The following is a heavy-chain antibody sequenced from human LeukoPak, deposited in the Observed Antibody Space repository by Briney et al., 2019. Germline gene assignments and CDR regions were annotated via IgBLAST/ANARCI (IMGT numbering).Heavy chain of an antibody. CDR2: ISYDGSNK. D-gene: IGHD2-2*01. Sequence: GGSLRLSCAASGFTLSSYGMHWVGQAPGKGLEWVAVISYDGSNKYYADSVKGRFTISRDNSKNTLYLQMNSLRAEDTAVYYCAKDCSSTSCAWGHGPLVTVSS. J-gene: IGHJ5*01. CDR3: AKDCSSTSCA. CDR1: GFTLSSYG. V-gene: IGHV3-30*18.